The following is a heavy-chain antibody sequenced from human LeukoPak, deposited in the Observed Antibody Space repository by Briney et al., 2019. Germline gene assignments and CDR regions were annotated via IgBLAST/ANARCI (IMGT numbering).Heavy chain of an antibody. CDR2: IKQDESEK. V-gene: IGHV3-7*01. CDR3: ARDRYCSDSSCPHFDY. D-gene: IGHD2-15*01. CDR1: GFTFSSYS. J-gene: IGHJ4*02. Sequence: GGSLPLTRAASGFTFSSYSMNWVRQAPGKGLQWVADIKQDESEKYYVDSVKGRFTISRDNAKNSMYLQMNSLRAEDTAVYYCARDRYCSDSSCPHFDYWGQGTLVTVSS.